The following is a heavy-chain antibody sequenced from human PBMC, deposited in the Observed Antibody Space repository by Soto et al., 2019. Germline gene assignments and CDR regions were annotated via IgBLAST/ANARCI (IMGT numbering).Heavy chain of an antibody. CDR3: ARELVLGLKSAFDM. Sequence: PGGSLRLSCAASGLTFNKNWMSWVRQAPGKGLEWVANIKGDGSEKYYGGSVKGRFTISRDNAKNSLYLHMNSLRDEDTAVYFCARELVLGLKSAFDMWGQGTLVTVSS. CDR1: GLTFNKNW. J-gene: IGHJ3*02. V-gene: IGHV3-7*04. D-gene: IGHD2-15*01. CDR2: IKGDGSEK.